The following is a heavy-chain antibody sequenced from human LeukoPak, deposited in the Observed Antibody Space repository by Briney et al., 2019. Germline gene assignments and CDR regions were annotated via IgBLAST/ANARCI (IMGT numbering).Heavy chain of an antibody. CDR3: ARDVAAAGLDY. CDR1: GYTFTSYY. J-gene: IGHJ4*02. Sequence: ASVKVSCKASGYTFTSYYMHWLRQAPGQGLEWMGIINPSGGSTSYAQKFQGRVTMTRDTSTSTVYMELSSLRSEDTAVYYCARDVAAAGLDYWGQGTLVTVSS. CDR2: INPSGGST. V-gene: IGHV1-46*01. D-gene: IGHD6-13*01.